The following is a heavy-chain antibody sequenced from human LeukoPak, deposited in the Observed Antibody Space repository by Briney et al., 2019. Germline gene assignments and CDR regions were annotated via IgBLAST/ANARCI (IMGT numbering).Heavy chain of an antibody. Sequence: PSETLSLTCTVSGYSISSGYYWSWIRQPAGKGLEWIGRISSSGSTNYNPSLKSRVTISVDTSKNQFSLKLSSVTAADTAVYYCARAYCSGGSCYAAFDIWGQGTMVTVSS. CDR3: ARAYCSGGSCYAAFDI. CDR2: ISSSGST. D-gene: IGHD2-15*01. V-gene: IGHV4-38-2*02. J-gene: IGHJ3*02. CDR1: GYSISSGYY.